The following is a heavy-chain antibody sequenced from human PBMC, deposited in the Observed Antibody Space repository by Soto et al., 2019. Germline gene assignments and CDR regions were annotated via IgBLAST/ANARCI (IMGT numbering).Heavy chain of an antibody. CDR3: ATLWRAVRGNDAFDI. Sequence: QVQLVESGGGVVQPGRSLRLSCAASGFTFSSYGMHWVRQAPGKGLEWVAVISYDGSNKYYADSVKGRFTISRDNSKNTLYLQMNSLRAEDTAVYYCATLWRAVRGNDAFDIWGQGTMVTVSS. D-gene: IGHD3-16*01. J-gene: IGHJ3*02. CDR2: ISYDGSNK. V-gene: IGHV3-30*03. CDR1: GFTFSSYG.